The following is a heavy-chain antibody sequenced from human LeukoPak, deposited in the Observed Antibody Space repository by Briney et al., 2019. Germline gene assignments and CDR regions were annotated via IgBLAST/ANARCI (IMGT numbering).Heavy chain of an antibody. CDR1: GFTFSSYW. CDR2: IKQDGSEK. V-gene: IGHV3-7*01. J-gene: IGHJ6*02. D-gene: IGHD3-9*01. Sequence: GGSLRLSCAASGFTFSSYWMSWVRQAPGKGLEWVANIKQDGSEKYYVDSVKGRFTISRDNAKNSLYLQMNSLRAEDTAVYYCARRRSFDWFADVYGMDVWGLGTTVTVSS. CDR3: ARRRSFDWFADVYGMDV.